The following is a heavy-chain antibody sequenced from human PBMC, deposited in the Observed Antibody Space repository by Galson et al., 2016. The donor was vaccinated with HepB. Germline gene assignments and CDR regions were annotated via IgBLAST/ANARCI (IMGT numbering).Heavy chain of an antibody. D-gene: IGHD1-26*01. CDR2: NRNKANRFFT. CDR3: ARDLLLIVGATEYYFDY. CDR1: GFTFSDYF. V-gene: IGHV3-72*01. Sequence: SLRLSCAGSGFTFSDYFMDWVRQAPGKGLEWVGRNRNKANRFFTEYAASVKGRFSISRDDSKSSLYLQMNSLRGEDTAVYYCARDLLLIVGATEYYFDYWGQGTLVTVSS. J-gene: IGHJ4*02.